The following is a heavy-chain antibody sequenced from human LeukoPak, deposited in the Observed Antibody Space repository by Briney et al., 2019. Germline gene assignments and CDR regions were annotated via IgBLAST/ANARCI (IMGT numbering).Heavy chain of an antibody. CDR3: ARDITGLKVRVYFDY. D-gene: IGHD1-14*01. CDR1: GFTFSSYW. J-gene: IGHJ4*02. Sequence: GGSLRLSCAASGFTFSSYWMHWVRHAPGKGLVWVSRINTDGSSTSYADSVKGRFTISRDNAKNTLYLQMNSLRAEDTAVYYCARDITGLKVRVYFDYWGQGTLVTVSS. V-gene: IGHV3-74*01. CDR2: INTDGSST.